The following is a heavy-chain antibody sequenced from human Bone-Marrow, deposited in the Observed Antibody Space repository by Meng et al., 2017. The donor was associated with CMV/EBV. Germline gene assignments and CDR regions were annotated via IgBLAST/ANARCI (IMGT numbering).Heavy chain of an antibody. Sequence: EVRLVEARGVLVSAGESLALSLAALGYNFNNYWMHWVRQVPGKGLVWVSRIDTDGSTINYADSVKGRFTISRDNTKNILYLQMNSLRAEDTAIYYCARDLSGARDYWGPGTLVTVSS. D-gene: IGHD1-26*01. V-gene: IGHV3-74*01. CDR1: GYNFNNYW. CDR2: IDTDGSTI. J-gene: IGHJ4*02. CDR3: ARDLSGARDY.